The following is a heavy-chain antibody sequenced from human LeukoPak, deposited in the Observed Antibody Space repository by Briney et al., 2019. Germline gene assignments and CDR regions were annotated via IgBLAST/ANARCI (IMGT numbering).Heavy chain of an antibody. J-gene: IGHJ4*02. D-gene: IGHD6-19*01. V-gene: IGHV3-74*01. CDR3: TSPPSIAEADPFDS. CDR2: INSDGSSI. CDR1: GFTFDDYA. Sequence: PGGSLRLSCAASGFTFDDYAMHWVRQAPGKGLEWVSAINSDGSSINYADSVQGRFTISRDNAKNMLYLQMDSLRAEDTSVYYCTSPPSIAEADPFDSWGQGTLVTVSS.